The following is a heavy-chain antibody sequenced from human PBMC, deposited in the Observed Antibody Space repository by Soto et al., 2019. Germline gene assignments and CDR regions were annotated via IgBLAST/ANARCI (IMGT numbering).Heavy chain of an antibody. V-gene: IGHV4-59*12. CDR2: ISISGNT. CDR3: ASRRFDPATNHPDVELGNAFDI. Sequence: ETLSLTCTVSGGSISSDFWSWIRQPPGKGLEWIGYISISGNTDYSPSLKSRATISVDTSKNQFSLKLSSVTAADTAVYYCASRRFDPATNHPDVELGNAFDIWGQGTMVTVSS. CDR1: GGSISSDF. D-gene: IGHD1-1*01. J-gene: IGHJ3*02.